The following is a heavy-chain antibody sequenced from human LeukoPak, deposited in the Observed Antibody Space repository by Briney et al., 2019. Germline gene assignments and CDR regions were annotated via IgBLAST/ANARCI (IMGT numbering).Heavy chain of an antibody. CDR2: FYYSGST. CDR3: ARTSGSHDAFDI. D-gene: IGHD3-10*01. V-gene: IGHV4-39*07. CDR1: GGSISSSSYY. J-gene: IGHJ3*02. Sequence: SQTLSLTCAVSGGSISSSSYYWGWIRQPPGKGLEWIGSFYYSGSTYYNPSLKSRITISIDTSRNQFSLKLSSVTAADTAVYYCARTSGSHDAFDIWGQGTMVTVSS.